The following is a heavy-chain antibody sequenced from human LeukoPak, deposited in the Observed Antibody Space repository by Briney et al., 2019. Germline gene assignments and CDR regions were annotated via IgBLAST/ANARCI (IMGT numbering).Heavy chain of an antibody. CDR1: GFTFTSYV. CDR3: AKDVVGSSGYYVF. Sequence: GGSLRLSCAASGFTFTSYVLSWVRQAPGKGLEWVSAIDTSGGNTYYADSVKGRFTISRDNSRNTLYLQMNSLRAEDTAVYYCAKDVVGSSGYYVFWGQGTLVTVSS. D-gene: IGHD3-22*01. CDR2: IDTSGGNT. J-gene: IGHJ4*02. V-gene: IGHV3-23*01.